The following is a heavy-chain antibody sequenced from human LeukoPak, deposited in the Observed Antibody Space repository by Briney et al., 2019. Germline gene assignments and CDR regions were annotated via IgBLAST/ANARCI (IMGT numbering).Heavy chain of an antibody. CDR3: AKGQRDYDILTGYYRVFNWFDP. J-gene: IGHJ5*02. V-gene: IGHV3-23*01. Sequence: PGGSLRLSCAASGFTFSSYAMSWVRQAPGKGVEWVSAIRGSGGSTYYADSVKGRFTISRDNSKNTLYLQMNSLRAEDTAVYYCAKGQRDYDILTGYYRVFNWFDPWGQGTLVTVSS. D-gene: IGHD3-9*01. CDR1: GFTFSSYA. CDR2: IRGSGGST.